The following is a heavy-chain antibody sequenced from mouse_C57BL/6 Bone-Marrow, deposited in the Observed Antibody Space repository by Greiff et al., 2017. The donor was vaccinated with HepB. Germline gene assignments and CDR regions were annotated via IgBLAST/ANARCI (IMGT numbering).Heavy chain of an antibody. CDR3: ARRKDPYYYGSSYGFAY. D-gene: IGHD1-1*01. J-gene: IGHJ3*01. Sequence: QVQLQQPGAELVRPGSSVKLSCKASGYTFTSYWMDWVKQRPGQGLEWIGNIYPSDSETHYNQKFKDKATLTVNKSSSTAYMQLSSLTSEDSAVYYCARRKDPYYYGSSYGFAYWGQGTLVTVSA. CDR1: GYTFTSYW. CDR2: IYPSDSET. V-gene: IGHV1-61*01.